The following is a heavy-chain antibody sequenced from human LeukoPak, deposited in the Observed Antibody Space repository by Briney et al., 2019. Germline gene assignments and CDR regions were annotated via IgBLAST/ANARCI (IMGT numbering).Heavy chain of an antibody. D-gene: IGHD6-19*01. J-gene: IGHJ4*02. CDR1: GGSFSGYY. CDR3: ERGISSGWYGFDY. Sequence: PSETLSLTCAVYGGSFSGYYWSWIRQPPGKGLEWIGEINHSGSTNYNPSLKSRVTISVDTSKNQFSLKLSSVTAADTAVYYCERGISSGWYGFDYWGQGTLVTVSS. CDR2: INHSGST. V-gene: IGHV4-34*01.